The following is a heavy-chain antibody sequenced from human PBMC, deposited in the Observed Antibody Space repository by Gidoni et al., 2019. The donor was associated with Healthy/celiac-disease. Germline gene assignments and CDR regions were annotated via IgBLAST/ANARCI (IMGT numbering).Heavy chain of an antibody. Sequence: QVQLVQAGAGVKKPGASVKVSCKASGGAFSSYAIRWVRQDPGQGLEWRGGIIPIVGTATYAQKFKGRVTITADEPTSTAYMELSRLRAEDTDVHDCASGQDGYHSRGPASYYFDYWGQGTLVTVSS. CDR2: IIPIVGTA. D-gene: IGHD5-12*01. CDR1: GGAFSSYA. CDR3: ASGQDGYHSRGPASYYFDY. J-gene: IGHJ4*02. V-gene: IGHV1-69*01.